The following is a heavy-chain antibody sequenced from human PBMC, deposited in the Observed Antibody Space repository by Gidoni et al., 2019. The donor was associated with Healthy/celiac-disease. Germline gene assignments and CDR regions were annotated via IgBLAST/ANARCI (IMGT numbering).Heavy chain of an antibody. CDR1: GGSISSYY. CDR3: AALYYDILTGEGWFDP. V-gene: IGHV4-59*01. J-gene: IGHJ5*02. CDR2: IDYRGGT. Sequence: VKLQESGPGLVTPSATLSLTCTVSGGSISSYYWSWIRQPPGKGLEWIGYIDYRGGTNYNPSLKSRVTISVDTSKNQFSLKLSSVTAADTAVYYCAALYYDILTGEGWFDPWGQGTLVTVSS. D-gene: IGHD3-9*01.